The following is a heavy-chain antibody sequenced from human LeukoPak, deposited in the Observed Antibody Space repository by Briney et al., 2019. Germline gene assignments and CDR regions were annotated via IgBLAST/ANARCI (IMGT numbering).Heavy chain of an antibody. J-gene: IGHJ5*02. Sequence: GGSLRLSCAVSGFTFTNAWMTWVRQAPAKGLEWVGRIKSKTDGGTTDYAAPVKGRFTISRDDSKNTVYLQMNSLKTEDTAVYYCSTGVNYGSGAWGQGTLVTVSS. CDR3: STGVNYGSGA. CDR2: IKSKTDGGTT. V-gene: IGHV3-15*01. CDR1: GFTFTNAW. D-gene: IGHD3-10*01.